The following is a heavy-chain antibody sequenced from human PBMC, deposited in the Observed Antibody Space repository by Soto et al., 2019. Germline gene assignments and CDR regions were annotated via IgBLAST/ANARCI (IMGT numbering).Heavy chain of an antibody. CDR1: GYTFTSYA. CDR2: INAGNGNT. CDR3: ARGDIVVVVAALEYGMEV. J-gene: IGHJ6*04. Sequence: ASVKVSCKASGYTFTSYAMHWVRQAPGQRLEWMGWINAGNGNTKYSQKFQGRVTITRDTSASTAYMELSSLRSEDTAVYYCARGDIVVVVAALEYGMEVWGKGTKVTVSS. V-gene: IGHV1-3*01. D-gene: IGHD2-15*01.